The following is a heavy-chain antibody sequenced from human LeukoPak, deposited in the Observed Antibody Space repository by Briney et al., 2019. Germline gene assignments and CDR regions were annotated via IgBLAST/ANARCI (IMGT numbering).Heavy chain of an antibody. J-gene: IGHJ6*03. Sequence: PSETLSLTCTVSRGSTSTYYWSWIRQPAGKGLEWIGRIYPSGNTNFNPSLMSRVTMSIDTSKNQFSLKLSSVTAADTAVYYCARYGSSWDHYYYYYMDVWGKGTTVTISS. CDR1: RGSTSTYY. CDR2: IYPSGNT. V-gene: IGHV4-4*07. D-gene: IGHD6-13*01. CDR3: ARYGSSWDHYYYYYMDV.